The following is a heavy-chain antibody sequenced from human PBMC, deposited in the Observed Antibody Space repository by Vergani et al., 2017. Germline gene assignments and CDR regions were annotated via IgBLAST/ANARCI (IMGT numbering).Heavy chain of an antibody. D-gene: IGHD4-11*01. J-gene: IGHJ6*03. CDR3: ARVNTETNGHLYYYYYMDV. CDR2: IDHTGRP. CDR1: GGSFTSYH. Sequence: QVQLQQWGGGLLKPSETLSLTCVVNGGSFTSYHWTWIRQSPGEGLEWVGDIDHTGRPDYNPSLKSRLTMSVDKSRNQFSLKINSVTATDTAIYFCARVNTETNGHLYYYYYMDVWGQGTAVTVS. V-gene: IGHV4-34*01.